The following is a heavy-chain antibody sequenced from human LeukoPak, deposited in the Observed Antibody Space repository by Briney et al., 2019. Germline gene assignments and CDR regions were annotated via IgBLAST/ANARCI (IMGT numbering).Heavy chain of an antibody. CDR1: GYTFTSYG. D-gene: IGHD2-15*01. CDR2: ISAYNGNT. J-gene: IGHJ4*02. Sequence: ASVKVSCKASGYTFTSYGISWVRQAPGQGLEWMGWISAYNGNTNYAQKLQGRVTMTTDTSTSTAYMELRSLRSDDTAVYYCARDPQMSHYCSGGSCYLSYWGQGALVTVSS. V-gene: IGHV1-18*01. CDR3: ARDPQMSHYCSGGSCYLSY.